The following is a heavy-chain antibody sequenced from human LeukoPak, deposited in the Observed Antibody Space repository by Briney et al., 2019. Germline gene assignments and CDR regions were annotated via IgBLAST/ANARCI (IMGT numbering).Heavy chain of an antibody. CDR2: IYYSGSTSGST. J-gene: IGHJ5*02. D-gene: IGHD2/OR15-2a*01. CDR3: AGNKNLFGDTNWFDP. Sequence: PSETLSLTCTVSGGSISSDYWSWIRQPPGKGLEWIGCIYYSGSTSGSTIYNPSLKSRVTISVDTSKNQFSLKLISVTAADTAVYYCAGNKNLFGDTNWFDPWGQGTLVTVSS. CDR1: GGSISSDY. V-gene: IGHV4-59*01.